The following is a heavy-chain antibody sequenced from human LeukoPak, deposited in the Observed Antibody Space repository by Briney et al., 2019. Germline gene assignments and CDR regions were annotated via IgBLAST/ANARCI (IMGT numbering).Heavy chain of an antibody. V-gene: IGHV3-23*01. J-gene: IGHJ1*01. CDR1: GFTFSSYA. CDR3: AKAITIFGVVTLGTAEYFQH. CDR2: ISASGGST. Sequence: GGSLRLSCAASGFTFSSYAMSWVRQAPGKGLEWVSTISASGGSTYYADSVKGRFTISRDNSKNTLYLQMDSLRAEDTDVYYCAKAITIFGVVTLGTAEYFQHWGQGTLVTVSS. D-gene: IGHD3-3*01.